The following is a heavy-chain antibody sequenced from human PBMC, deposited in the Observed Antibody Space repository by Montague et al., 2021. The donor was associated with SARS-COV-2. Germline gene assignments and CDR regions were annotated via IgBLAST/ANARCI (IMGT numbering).Heavy chain of an antibody. CDR2: IYWDDTK. D-gene: IGHD3-10*01. CDR3: AHRPPYYSISGAGDVGCFDY. V-gene: IGHV2-5*02. CDR1: GFSLTSSGVA. Sequence: PALVKPTQTLTLTCTFSGFSLTSSGVAVGWIRQPPGKALEWLALIYWDDTKHYNPSLKTRLTATQDTSKNQVVLTLTNVDPVDTATYYCAHRPPYYSISGAGDVGCFDYWGQGALVTVSS. J-gene: IGHJ4*02.